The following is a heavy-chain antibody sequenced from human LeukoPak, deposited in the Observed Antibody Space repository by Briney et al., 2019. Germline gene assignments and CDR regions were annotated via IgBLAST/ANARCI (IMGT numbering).Heavy chain of an antibody. V-gene: IGHV3-23*01. J-gene: IGHJ4*02. D-gene: IGHD3-22*01. CDR1: GFTFSSYA. Sequence: HPGGSLRLSCAASGFTFSSYAMHWVRQAPGKGLEWVSGISGSGGSTYYADSVKGRFTISRDNSKNTLYLQMNSLRPEDTAVYFCAKALWSRSGYYGDYWSQGTLVTVSS. CDR2: ISGSGGST. CDR3: AKALWSRSGYYGDY.